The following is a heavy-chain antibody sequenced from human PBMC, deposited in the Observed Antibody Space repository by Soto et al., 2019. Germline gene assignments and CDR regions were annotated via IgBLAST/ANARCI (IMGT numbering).Heavy chain of an antibody. D-gene: IGHD3-16*02. CDR1: GGSFSGYF. Sequence: PSETLSLTCAVYGGSFSGYFWSWIRQPPGKGLEWIGEINHSGSTNYNPSLKSRVTISVDTSKNQFFLKLSSVTAADTAVYYCATLKQLITFGGVIGNGPHFDYWGQGTLVTVST. CDR3: ATLKQLITFGGVIGNGPHFDY. J-gene: IGHJ4*02. V-gene: IGHV4-34*01. CDR2: INHSGST.